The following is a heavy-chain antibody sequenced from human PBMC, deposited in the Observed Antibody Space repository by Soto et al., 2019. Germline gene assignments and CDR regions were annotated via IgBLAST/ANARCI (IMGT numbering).Heavy chain of an antibody. CDR3: ARDRYNDFWSRFPLDP. J-gene: IGHJ5*02. CDR1: GGSISSGGYY. CDR2: IYYSGST. V-gene: IGHV4-31*03. D-gene: IGHD3-3*01. Sequence: SETLSLTCTVSGGSISSGGYYWSWIRQHPGKGLEWIGYIYYSGSTYYNPSLKSRVTISVDTSKNQFSLKLSSVTAADTAVYYCARDRYNDFWSRFPLDPWGQGTTITVS.